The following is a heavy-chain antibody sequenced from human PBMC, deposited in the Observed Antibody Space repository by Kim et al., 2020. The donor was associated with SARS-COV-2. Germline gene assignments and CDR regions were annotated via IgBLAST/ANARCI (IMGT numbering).Heavy chain of an antibody. CDR2: IYHSGST. Sequence: SETLSLTCTVSGYSISSGYYWGWIRQPPGKGLEWIGSIYHSGSTYYNPSLKSRVTISVDTSKNQFSLKLSSVTAADTAVYYCARDDGAWIHGYWGQGTLVTVSS. CDR3: ARDDGAWIHGY. CDR1: GYSISSGYY. V-gene: IGHV4-38-2*02. D-gene: IGHD5-12*01. J-gene: IGHJ4*02.